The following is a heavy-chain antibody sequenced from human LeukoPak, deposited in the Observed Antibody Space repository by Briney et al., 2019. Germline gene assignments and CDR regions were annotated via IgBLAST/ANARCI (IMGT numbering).Heavy chain of an antibody. CDR1: GXTFSDYY. CDR3: ARDLAPRSFDY. V-gene: IGHV3-11*06. J-gene: IGHJ4*02. CDR2: ISSIST. Sequence: GGSLRLSCAASGXTFSDYYVNWIRQAPGKGLEWVSSISSISTYTAYADSLRGRFTISRDNSNNSLYLQMDSLRVEDTAVYYCARDLAPRSFDYWGQGTLVTVSS. D-gene: IGHD5-24*01.